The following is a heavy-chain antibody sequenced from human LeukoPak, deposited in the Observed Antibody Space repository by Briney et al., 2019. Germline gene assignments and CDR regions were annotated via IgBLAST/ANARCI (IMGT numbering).Heavy chain of an antibody. D-gene: IGHD4-17*01. CDR3: GKDPNGDYVGAFDF. J-gene: IGHJ3*01. CDR2: IRGTGGTT. Sequence: GGSLRLSCAASGFTFSDYALIWARQAPGKGLEWISAIRGTGGTTYYADSVKGRCTISRDNSRNTVYLQMNSLRAEDTALYFCGKDPNGDYVGAFDFWGPGTMVTVSS. V-gene: IGHV3-23*01. CDR1: GFTFSDYA.